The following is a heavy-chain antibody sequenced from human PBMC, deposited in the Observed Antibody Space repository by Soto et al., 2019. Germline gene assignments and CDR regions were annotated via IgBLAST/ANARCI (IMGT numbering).Heavy chain of an antibody. D-gene: IGHD3-3*01. CDR1: GFDFISSG. CDR2: IVVYSGQT. J-gene: IGHJ6*02. CDR3: SSARPDTAMGWFV. Sequence: QMQLVQSGPEVKKPGTSVQVSCRASGFDFISSGIQWVRQARGQGLEWIGWIVVYSGQTHYEQKFQDRVTITRDTSTGTAYIEMTSLSSEDTAVYYCSSARPDTAMGWFVWGQGTTVTVSS. V-gene: IGHV1-58*02.